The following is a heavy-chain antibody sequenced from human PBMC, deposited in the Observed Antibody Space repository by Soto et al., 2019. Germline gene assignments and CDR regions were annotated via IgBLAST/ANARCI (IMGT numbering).Heavy chain of an antibody. CDR2: IYTSGST. J-gene: IGHJ4*02. D-gene: IGHD3-3*01. V-gene: IGHV4-4*07. Sequence: SETLSLTCTVSGGSISSYYWSWIRQPAGKGLEWIGRIYTSGSTNYNPSLKSRVTISVDTSKNQFSLKLSSVTAADTAVYYCARGCGTIFGGVAITDYFEYLGQGTPVNVSS. CDR1: GGSISSYY. CDR3: ARGCGTIFGGVAITDYFEY.